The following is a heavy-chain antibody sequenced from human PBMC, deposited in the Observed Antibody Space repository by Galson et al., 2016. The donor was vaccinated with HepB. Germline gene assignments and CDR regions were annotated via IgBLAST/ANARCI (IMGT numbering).Heavy chain of an antibody. J-gene: IGHJ3*02. CDR3: ALTDVFDI. V-gene: IGHV3-21*06. CDR1: GFTFSRYS. CDR2: ISSSGSDI. Sequence: SLRLSCAVSGFTFSRYSMNWVRQAPGKGLEWVSSISSSGSDIYYADSVKGRFTISRDNAKNSPYLQMNSLRAEDTAVYYCALTDVFDIWGQGTMVTVSS.